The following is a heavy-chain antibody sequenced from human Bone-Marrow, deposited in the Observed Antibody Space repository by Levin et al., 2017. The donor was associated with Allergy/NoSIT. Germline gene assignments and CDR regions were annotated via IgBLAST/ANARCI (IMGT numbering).Heavy chain of an antibody. CDR2: IEPSGHDT. CDR1: GYTFSSLW. CDR3: ASGGPK. D-gene: IGHD2-15*01. V-gene: IGHV3-7*01. Sequence: PWASVKVSCAASGYTFSSLWMCWMRQAPGKGLEWVANIEPSGHDTFYVDSVRGRFTISRDNDKNSLFLQMNSLRVEDTAVYYCASGGPKWGQGTLVTVSS. J-gene: IGHJ4*02.